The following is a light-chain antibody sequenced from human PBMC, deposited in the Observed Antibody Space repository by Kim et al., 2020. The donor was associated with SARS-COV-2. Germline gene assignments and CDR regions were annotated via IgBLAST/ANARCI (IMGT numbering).Light chain of an antibody. CDR3: QQYATSPET. V-gene: IGKV3-20*01. CDR1: QSVSSNF. Sequence: ENVLTQSPGTLSLSPGERATLSCRASQSVSSNFLAWYQQKGGQAPRLLIYSASSRASGIPDRFSGSGSGTDFTLTISTLEPEDFAVYCCQQYATSPETFGQGTKVDIK. CDR2: SAS. J-gene: IGKJ1*01.